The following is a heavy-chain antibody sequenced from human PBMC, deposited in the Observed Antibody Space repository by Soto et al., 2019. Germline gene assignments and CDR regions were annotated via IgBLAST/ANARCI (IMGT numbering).Heavy chain of an antibody. J-gene: IGHJ6*02. CDR3: AGMYYDSSGQYGMDV. V-gene: IGHV5-10-1*01. Sequence: PGESLKMSCDGSGYSFTIYCISLVLQIPGKGLEWMGRIDPSDSYTNYSPSFQGHVTISADKSISTAYLQWSSLKASDTAMYYCAGMYYDSSGQYGMDVWGQGTTVTVSS. CDR2: IDPSDSYT. D-gene: IGHD3-22*01. CDR1: GYSFTIYC.